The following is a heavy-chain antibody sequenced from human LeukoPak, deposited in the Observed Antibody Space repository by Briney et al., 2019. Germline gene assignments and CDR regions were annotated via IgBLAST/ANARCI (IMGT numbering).Heavy chain of an antibody. CDR2: ISAYNGNT. CDR3: ARDRDTMVRGVIDY. J-gene: IGHJ4*02. V-gene: IGHV1-18*01. Sequence: ASVKVSCEASGYTFTSYGISWVRQAPGQGLEWMGWISAYNGNTNYAQKLQGRVTMTTDTSTSTAYMELRSLRSDDTAVYYCARDRDTMVRGVIDYWGQGTLVTVSS. D-gene: IGHD3-10*01. CDR1: GYTFTSYG.